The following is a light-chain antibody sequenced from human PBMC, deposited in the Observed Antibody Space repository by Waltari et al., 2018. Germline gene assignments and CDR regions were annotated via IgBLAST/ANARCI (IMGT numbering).Light chain of an antibody. CDR2: GVR. CDR1: SSDADGYNY. V-gene: IGLV2-14*01. Sequence: QSDPTQPPSVSRSPGQSVTISCTGTSSDADGYNYVSCYQQLPGKAPKLMIYGVRNRPSGVSDRFSGSKSGNTASLTISGLQAEDEAVYYCCSYTTSSTVVFGSGTKLTVL. CDR3: CSYTTSSTVV. J-gene: IGLJ6*01.